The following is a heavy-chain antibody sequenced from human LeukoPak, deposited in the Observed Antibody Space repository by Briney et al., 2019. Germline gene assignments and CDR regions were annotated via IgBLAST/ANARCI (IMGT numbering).Heavy chain of an antibody. CDR3: AKGIGEQCLDRDFDY. Sequence: APVKVSCKASGYTFTSSVISSVRQSPGHGLEWMGWIGAYNGNANYAQKLQGRVTMTTDTSTSTVYMELSSLRSEDTAVYYCAKGIGEQCLDRDFDYWGQGTLVTVSS. CDR2: IGAYNGNA. CDR1: GYTFTSSV. V-gene: IGHV1-18*01. D-gene: IGHD6-19*01. J-gene: IGHJ4*02.